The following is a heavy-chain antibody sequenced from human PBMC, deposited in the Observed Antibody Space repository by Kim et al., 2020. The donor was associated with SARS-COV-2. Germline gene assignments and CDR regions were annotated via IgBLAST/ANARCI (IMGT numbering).Heavy chain of an antibody. J-gene: IGHJ4*02. D-gene: IGHD3-22*01. V-gene: IGHV3-73*01. Sequence: YAGSGQGRFTISRDDSKNTAYLQMNSLKTEDTAVYYCVCDSSGFHFDYWGQGTLVTVSS. CDR3: VCDSSGFHFDY.